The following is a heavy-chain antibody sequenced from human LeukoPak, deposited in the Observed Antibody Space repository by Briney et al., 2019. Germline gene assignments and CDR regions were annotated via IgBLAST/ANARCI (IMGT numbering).Heavy chain of an antibody. J-gene: IGHJ6*03. V-gene: IGHV1-69*06. CDR3: ARDGADDFWSGYYKDDYYMDV. D-gene: IGHD3-3*01. Sequence: ASVKVSCKASGGTFSSYAISWVRQAPGQGLEWMGGIIPIFGTTNYAQKFQDRVTITADKSTSTAYMELSSLRSEDTAVYYCARDGADDFWSGYYKDDYYMDVWGKGTTVTVSS. CDR2: IIPIFGTT. CDR1: GGTFSSYA.